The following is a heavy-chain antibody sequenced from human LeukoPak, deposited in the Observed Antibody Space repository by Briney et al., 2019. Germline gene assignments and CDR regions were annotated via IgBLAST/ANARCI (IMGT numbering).Heavy chain of an antibody. J-gene: IGHJ4*02. V-gene: IGHV3-30*02. CDR2: IGYDGRDQ. CDR3: ARDSLAWSGWYLYYFDY. Sequence: PGGSRRLSCAASGFSFSGHGMYWVRQAPGKGLEWVAFIGYDGRDQYYADSVKGRFTISRDNAKNSLYLQMNSLRAEDTAVYYCARDSLAWSGWYLYYFDYWGQGTLVTVSS. D-gene: IGHD6-19*01. CDR1: GFSFSGHG.